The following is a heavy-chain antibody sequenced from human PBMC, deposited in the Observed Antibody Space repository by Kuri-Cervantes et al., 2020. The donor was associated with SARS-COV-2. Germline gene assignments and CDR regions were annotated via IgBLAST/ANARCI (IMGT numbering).Heavy chain of an antibody. Sequence: GESLKISCAASGFTFSSYAMSWVRQAPGKGLEWVSAISGSGGSTYYADSVKGRFTISRDNSKNTLYLQINSLRAEDTAVYYCAKDSGGQLAPWGQGTLVTVSS. CDR2: ISGSGGST. D-gene: IGHD6-6*01. CDR3: AKDSGGQLAP. CDR1: GFTFSSYA. J-gene: IGHJ5*02. V-gene: IGHV3-23*01.